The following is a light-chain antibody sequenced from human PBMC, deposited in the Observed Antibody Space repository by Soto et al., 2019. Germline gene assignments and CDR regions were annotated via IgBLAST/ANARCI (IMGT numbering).Light chain of an antibody. CDR2: KVS. J-gene: IGKJ1*01. CDR1: QSLVYSDGNAY. Sequence: DVVLTQSPLSLPVTLGQPASISCRSSQSLVYSDGNAYLIWFHQRPGQSPRRLIFKVSNRDSGVPDRFSGSGAGSDFTLKISRVEAEDVGVYYCQHYNSYSEAFGQGTKVDIK. V-gene: IGKV2-30*01. CDR3: QHYNSYSEA.